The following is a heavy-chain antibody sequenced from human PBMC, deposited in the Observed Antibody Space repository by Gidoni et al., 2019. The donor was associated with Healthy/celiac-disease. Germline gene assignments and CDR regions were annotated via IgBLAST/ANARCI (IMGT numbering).Heavy chain of an antibody. D-gene: IGHD6-19*01. Sequence: EVQLVESGGGLVQPGGSLRLSCAASGFTFSSYWMSWVRQPPGKGLEWVANIKQDGSEKYYVDSVKGRFTISRDNAKNSLYLQMNSLRAEDTAVYYCAREGIAVAGAFDIWGQGTMVTVSS. V-gene: IGHV3-7*01. CDR2: IKQDGSEK. CDR1: GFTFSSYW. J-gene: IGHJ3*02. CDR3: AREGIAVAGAFDI.